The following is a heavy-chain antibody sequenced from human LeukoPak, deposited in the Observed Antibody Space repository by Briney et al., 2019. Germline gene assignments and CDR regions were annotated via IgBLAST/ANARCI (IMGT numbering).Heavy chain of an antibody. V-gene: IGHV1-69*05. CDR1: GGTFSSYA. CDR2: IIPIFGTA. CDR3: IAAAGTWYYFDY. Sequence: ASVKVSCKASGGTFSSYAISWVRQAPGQGLEWMGRIIPIFGTANYAQKFQGRVTITTDESTSTAYMELSSLRSEDTAVYYCIAAAGTWYYFDYWGQGTLVTVSS. D-gene: IGHD6-13*01. J-gene: IGHJ4*02.